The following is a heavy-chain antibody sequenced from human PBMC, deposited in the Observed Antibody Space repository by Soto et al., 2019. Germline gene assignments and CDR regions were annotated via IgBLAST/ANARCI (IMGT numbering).Heavy chain of an antibody. CDR2: ISGSGGST. CDR1: EFTFSSYA. V-gene: IGHV3-23*01. CDR3: AKVPTGEMATVFQAFDI. J-gene: IGHJ3*02. Sequence: GGSLRLSCVASEFTFSSYAMSWVRQAPGKGLEWVSAISGSGGSTYYADSVKGRFAVSRDNSKSTLYLQMNSLRDEDTAVYYCAKVPTGEMATVFQAFDIWGQGTMVTVSS. D-gene: IGHD4-4*01.